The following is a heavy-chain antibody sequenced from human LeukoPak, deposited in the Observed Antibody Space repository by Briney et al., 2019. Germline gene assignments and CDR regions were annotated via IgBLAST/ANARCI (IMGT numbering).Heavy chain of an antibody. J-gene: IGHJ4*02. CDR2: IYYSGST. D-gene: IGHD3-9*01. V-gene: IGHV4-59*12. CDR1: GGSISSYY. Sequence: SETLPLTCIVSGGSISSYYWSWIRQPPGKGLEWIGYIYYSGSTNYNPSLKSRVTISVDTSKNQFSLKLSSVTAADTAVYYCARDTRFFDWLGGFDYWGQGTLVTVSS. CDR3: ARDTRFFDWLGGFDY.